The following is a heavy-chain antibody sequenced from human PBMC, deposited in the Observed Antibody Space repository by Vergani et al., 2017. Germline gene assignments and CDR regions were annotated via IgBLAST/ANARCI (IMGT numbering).Heavy chain of an antibody. CDR3: ASTDGSGSHCPTY. J-gene: IGHJ4*02. D-gene: IGHD3-10*01. Sequence: EVQLLESGGGLVQPGGSLRLSCAASGFTFSSYAMSWVRQAPGTGLEWVSSISGSGGRTYYSDSGKGRFTISRYNSKNTLYLQMNSRRAEDTAVHYGASTDGSGSHCPTYWGQGTLVTVSS. V-gene: IGHV3-23*01. CDR2: ISGSGGRT. CDR1: GFTFSSYA.